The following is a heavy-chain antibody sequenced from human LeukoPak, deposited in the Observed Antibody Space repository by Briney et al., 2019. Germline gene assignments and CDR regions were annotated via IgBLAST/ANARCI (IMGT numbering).Heavy chain of an antibody. CDR1: GYTFTGYY. D-gene: IGHD3-3*01. Sequence: ASVKVSCKASGYTFTGYYMHWVRQAPGQGLEWMGWINPDSGGTNYAQKFQGWVTMTRDTSNSTAYMELSRLRSDDTAVYYCARDELAYDFWSGYYATYGMDVWGQGTTVTVSS. CDR3: ARDELAYDFWSGYYATYGMDV. J-gene: IGHJ6*02. V-gene: IGHV1-2*04. CDR2: INPDSGGT.